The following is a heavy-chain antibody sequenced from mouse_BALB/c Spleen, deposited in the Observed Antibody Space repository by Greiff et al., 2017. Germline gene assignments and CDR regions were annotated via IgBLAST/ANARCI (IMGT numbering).Heavy chain of an antibody. D-gene: IGHD1-1*01. J-gene: IGHJ2*01. CDR2: IRNKANGYTT. CDR1: GFTFTDYY. Sequence: EVQVVQSGGGLVQPGGSLRLSCATSGFTFTDYYMSWVRQPPGKALEWLGFIRNKANGYTTEYSASVKGQFTISRDNSQSILYLQMNTLRAEDSATYYCARDKKYYGSSRNYFDYWGQGTTLTVSS. CDR3: ARDKKYYGSSRNYFDY. V-gene: IGHV7-3*02.